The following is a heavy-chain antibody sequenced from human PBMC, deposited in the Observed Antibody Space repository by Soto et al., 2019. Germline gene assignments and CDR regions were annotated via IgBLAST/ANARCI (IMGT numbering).Heavy chain of an antibody. CDR3: ARVAYYYDSSGYFY. V-gene: IGHV3-23*01. CDR2: ISGSGGST. CDR1: GFTFSSYS. Sequence: PGGSLRLSCAASGFTFSSYSMNWVRQAPGKGLEWVSIISGSGGSTYYADSVKGRFTISRDNSKNTLYLQMNSLRAEDTAVYYCARVAYYYDSSGYFYWGQGTLVTVSS. J-gene: IGHJ4*02. D-gene: IGHD3-22*01.